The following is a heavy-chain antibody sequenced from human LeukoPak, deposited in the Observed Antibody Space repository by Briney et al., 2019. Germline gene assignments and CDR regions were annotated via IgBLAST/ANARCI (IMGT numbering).Heavy chain of an antibody. CDR1: GGSISSYY. Sequence: SETLSLTCTVSGGSISSYYWSWIRQPPGKGLEWIGYIYYSGSTNYNPSLKSRVTMSVDTSKNQFSLKLSSVTAADTAVYYCARDFGLAAAGTTYYYYYMDVWGKGTTVTISS. CDR2: IYYSGST. V-gene: IGHV4-59*12. CDR3: ARDFGLAAAGTTYYYYYMDV. J-gene: IGHJ6*03. D-gene: IGHD6-13*01.